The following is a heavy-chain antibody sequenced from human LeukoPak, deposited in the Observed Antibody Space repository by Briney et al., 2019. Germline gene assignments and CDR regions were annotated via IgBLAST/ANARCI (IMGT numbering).Heavy chain of an antibody. CDR1: GFTFSSYG. V-gene: IGHV3-30*02. Sequence: GGSLRLSCAASGFTFSSYGMHWVRQAPGKGLEWVAFIRYDGSNKYYADSVKGRFTISRDNFKNTLYLQMNSLRAEDTAVYYCVKYCSSTSCYWYWGQGTLVTVSS. CDR3: VKYCSSTSCYWY. J-gene: IGHJ4*02. D-gene: IGHD2-2*01. CDR2: IRYDGSNK.